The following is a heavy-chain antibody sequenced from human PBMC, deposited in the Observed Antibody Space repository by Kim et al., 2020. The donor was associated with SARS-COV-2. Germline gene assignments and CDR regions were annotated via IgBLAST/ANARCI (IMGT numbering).Heavy chain of an antibody. CDR1: GFSFSRDW. CDR3: VREWGY. J-gene: IGHJ4*02. Sequence: GGSLRLSCAASGFSFSRDWMSWVRQAPGKGLEWVANIKADESEKYYVGSVKGRFSISRDNAKNLLFLQMNSLRAEDTAVYYCVREWGYWGQGTLVNVSS. D-gene: IGHD1-26*01. V-gene: IGHV3-7*03. CDR2: IKADESEK.